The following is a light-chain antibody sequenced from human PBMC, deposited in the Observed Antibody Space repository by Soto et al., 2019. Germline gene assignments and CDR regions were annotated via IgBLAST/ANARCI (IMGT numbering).Light chain of an antibody. CDR2: GTS. V-gene: IGKV3D-7*01. CDR1: QTVSRMY. J-gene: IGKJ1*01. Sequence: PSETATLSCMSSQTVSRMYLSCFQQKPGQAPRLLIYGTSTRATGIPVRFSGSGSGTDFILTISSRQPEDFAVYFCHQDFNLPWTFGQGTKVDIK. CDR3: HQDFNLPWT.